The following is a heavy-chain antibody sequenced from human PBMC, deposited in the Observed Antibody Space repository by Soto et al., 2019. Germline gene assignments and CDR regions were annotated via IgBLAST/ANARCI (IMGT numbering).Heavy chain of an antibody. Sequence: GESLKISCQASGYPFTRYWIGWVRQTPGKGPELVGIIFLDDSDTIYSPSFQGQVTISADKSITTAYLQSSNLKASATAMYYCAGHLPGDLGHCMDVWGQGTAVTVSS. CDR3: AGHLPGDLGHCMDV. CDR2: IFLDDSDT. V-gene: IGHV5-51*01. J-gene: IGHJ6*02. CDR1: GYPFTRYW. D-gene: IGHD2-21*01.